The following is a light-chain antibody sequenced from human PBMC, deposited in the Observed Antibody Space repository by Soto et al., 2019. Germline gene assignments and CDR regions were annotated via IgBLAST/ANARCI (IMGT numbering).Light chain of an antibody. Sequence: QSVLTQPRSVSGSPGQSVTISCTGTSSDVGGYNYVSWYQQHPGKAPKFIVYDVSKRPSGVPDRFSGSKSGNTASLTISGLQAEDEADYYCCSYAATFNWVFGGGTKLTVL. CDR2: DVS. J-gene: IGLJ3*02. CDR3: CSYAATFNWV. CDR1: SSDVGGYNY. V-gene: IGLV2-11*01.